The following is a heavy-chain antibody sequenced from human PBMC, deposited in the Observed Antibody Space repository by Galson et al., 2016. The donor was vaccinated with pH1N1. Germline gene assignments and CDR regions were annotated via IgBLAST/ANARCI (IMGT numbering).Heavy chain of an antibody. Sequence: SLRLSCAASGFSVSHNYMSWVRQAPGKGLEWVSIIYTGGGTYYADSVKGRFTISRDNSKDTLYLQMNSLRAEDTAVYYCARDPATSWYAGTYLDSWGQGTLVTVSS. J-gene: IGHJ4*02. D-gene: IGHD6-13*01. CDR2: IYTGGGT. CDR3: ARDPATSWYAGTYLDS. CDR1: GFSVSHNY. V-gene: IGHV3-53*01.